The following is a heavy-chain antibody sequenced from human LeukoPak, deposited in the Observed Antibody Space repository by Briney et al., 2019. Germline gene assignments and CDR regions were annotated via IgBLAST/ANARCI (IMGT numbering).Heavy chain of an antibody. CDR2: IYTSGST. D-gene: IGHD5-18*01. CDR1: GGSISSGSYY. J-gene: IGHJ4*02. V-gene: IGHV4-61*02. Sequence: SQTLSLTCTVSGGSISSGSYYWSWIRQPAGKGLEWTGRIYTSGSTNYNPSLKSRVTISVDTSKNQFSLKLSSVTAADTAVYYCARDRGYSYGNFDYWGQGTLVTVSP. CDR3: ARDRGYSYGNFDY.